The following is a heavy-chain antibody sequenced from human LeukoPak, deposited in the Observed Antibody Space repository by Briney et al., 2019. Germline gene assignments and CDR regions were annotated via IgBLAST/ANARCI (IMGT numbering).Heavy chain of an antibody. CDR3: ARQRGHCSGGSCYSPYYYYMDV. CDR1: GFTFSSYS. V-gene: IGHV3-48*01. J-gene: IGHJ6*03. CDR2: ISGSRSTR. Sequence: PGGSLRLSCVASGFTFSSYSMNWVRQAPGKGLEWVSYISGSRSTRYYADSVKGRFTISRDNAKNSLYLEMIRLRAEDTAVYYCARQRGHCSGGSCYSPYYYYMDVWGKGTTVTISS. D-gene: IGHD2-15*01.